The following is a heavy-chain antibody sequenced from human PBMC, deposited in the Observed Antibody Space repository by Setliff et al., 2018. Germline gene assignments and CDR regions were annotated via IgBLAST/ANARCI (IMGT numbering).Heavy chain of an antibody. V-gene: IGHV4-34*01. D-gene: IGHD3-16*01. CDR1: GESFSNNY. CDR2: SSHSGST. Sequence: PSETLSLTCIVYGESFSNNYWSWIRQPPGKGLEWIGESSHSGSTSYDPSLKSRLTMSVDTSKNQFSLKLTSVTAADTAVYYRRLWSHNYHNDYWGQGTLVTVSS. CDR3: RLWSHNYHNDY. J-gene: IGHJ4*02.